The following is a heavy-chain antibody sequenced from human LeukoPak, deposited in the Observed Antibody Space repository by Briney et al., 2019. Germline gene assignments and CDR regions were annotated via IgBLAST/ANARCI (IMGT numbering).Heavy chain of an antibody. CDR1: GGSISSYY. D-gene: IGHD3-3*01. J-gene: IGHJ4*02. CDR2: IYYSGST. CDR3: ARPNYDFWSGYYFDY. Sequence: PSETLSLTCTVSGGSISSYYWSWIRQPPGKGLEWIGYIYYSGSTNYNPSLKSRVTISVDTSKNQFSLKLSSVTAADTAVYYCARPNYDFWSGYYFDYWGQGTLVTVSS. V-gene: IGHV4-59*08.